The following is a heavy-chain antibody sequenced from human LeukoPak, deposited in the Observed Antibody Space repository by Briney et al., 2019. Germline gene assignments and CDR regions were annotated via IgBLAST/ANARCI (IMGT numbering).Heavy chain of an antibody. D-gene: IGHD5-18*01. J-gene: IGHJ3*02. CDR3: ARDLARGYSYGYNAFDI. CDR1: GYTFSSYG. V-gene: IGHV1-18*01. CDR2: ITAGNGNT. Sequence: GASVKVSSKPSGYTFSSYGIGWVRQAPRQGLEWMGWITAGNGNTNYAQKVQGRVTMTTDTSTSTAYMELRSLRSDDTTVYFCARDLARGYSYGYNAFDIWGQGTMVTVSS.